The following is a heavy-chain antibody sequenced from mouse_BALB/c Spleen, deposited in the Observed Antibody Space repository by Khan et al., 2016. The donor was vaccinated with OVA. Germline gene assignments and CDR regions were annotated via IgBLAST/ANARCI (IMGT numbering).Heavy chain of an antibody. CDR3: ARDGGNYGWFAY. D-gene: IGHD2-1*01. CDR2: IYPGSGKT. V-gene: IGHV1-63*01. Sequence: QVQLQQSGTELVRPGTSVKISCKASGYAFTDYWLGWVKQSPGHGLEWIGDIYPGSGKTYYNEKFKGKVTLTADKSSSTAYMQLSSLTSEDSAVYFCARDGGNYGWFAYWGQGTLITVSA. J-gene: IGHJ3*01. CDR1: GYAFTDYW.